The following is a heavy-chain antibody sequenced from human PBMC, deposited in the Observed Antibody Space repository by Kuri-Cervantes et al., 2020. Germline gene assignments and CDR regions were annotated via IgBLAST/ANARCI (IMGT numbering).Heavy chain of an antibody. CDR3: ARSVVVEGIDP. CDR2: ISYDGSNK. D-gene: IGHD2-15*01. Sequence: GGSLRLSCAASGFTFSRYGMHWVRQAPGKGLEWVAVISYDGSNKYYADSVKGRFTISRDNSKNTLYLQMNSLRAEDTAVYYCARSVVVEGIDPWGQGTLVTVSS. CDR1: GFTFSRYG. V-gene: IGHV3-30*03. J-gene: IGHJ5*02.